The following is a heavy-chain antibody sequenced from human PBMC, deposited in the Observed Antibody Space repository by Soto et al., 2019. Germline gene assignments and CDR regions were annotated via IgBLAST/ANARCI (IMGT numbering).Heavy chain of an antibody. V-gene: IGHV1-18*01. D-gene: IGHD2-8*01. J-gene: IGHJ5*02. Sequence: QVQLVQSGAEVKKPGASVKVSCKASGYTFTSYGISWVRQAPGQVLEWMGWISAYNGNTNYAQKLQGRVTMTTDTSTSTAYMELRSLRSDDTAVYYCAREVSVYRHAGWFDPWGQGTLVTVSS. CDR2: ISAYNGNT. CDR3: AREVSVYRHAGWFDP. CDR1: GYTFTSYG.